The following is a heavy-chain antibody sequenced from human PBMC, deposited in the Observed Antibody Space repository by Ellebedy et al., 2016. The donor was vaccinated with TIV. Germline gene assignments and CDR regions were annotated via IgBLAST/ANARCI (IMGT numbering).Heavy chain of an antibody. CDR2: INQDGSDK. CDR3: ATDGSYGDYRSPTHAFVM. J-gene: IGHJ3*02. Sequence: GESLKISCAASGFTFNSYWMTWVRQAPGKGLEWVANINQDGSDKDYVDSLRGRFTISRDNAKNSLYLQMNSLRGEDTAVYYCATDGSYGDYRSPTHAFVMWGQGTLVTVSS. CDR1: GFTFNSYW. V-gene: IGHV3-7*01. D-gene: IGHD4-17*01.